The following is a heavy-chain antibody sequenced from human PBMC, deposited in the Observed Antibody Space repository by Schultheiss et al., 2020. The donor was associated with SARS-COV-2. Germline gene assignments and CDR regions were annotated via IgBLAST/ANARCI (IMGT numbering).Heavy chain of an antibody. CDR1: GGSFSGYY. CDR2: INHSGST. Sequence: SETLSLTCAVYGGSFSGYYWSWIRQPPGKGLEWIGEINHSGSTNYNPSLKSRVTMSVDTSKNQFSLKLSSVTAADTAVYYCARHGQQLVRVFDPWGQGTLVTVSS. V-gene: IGHV4-34*01. J-gene: IGHJ5*02. CDR3: ARHGQQLVRVFDP. D-gene: IGHD6-13*01.